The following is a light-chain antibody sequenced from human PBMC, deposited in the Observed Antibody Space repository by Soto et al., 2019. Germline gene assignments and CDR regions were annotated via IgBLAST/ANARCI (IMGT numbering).Light chain of an antibody. CDR2: EVD. CDR3: SAYTSATTF. Sequence: QSVLSQPASVSGSPGQSITISCTGTSSDVGAHRFVSWYQQHPGKVPKLLIYEVDHRPSGVSDRFSASKSGNTASLTISGLQADDDAEYYCSAYTSATTFFGGGTQLTVL. J-gene: IGLJ2*01. CDR1: SSDVGAHRF. V-gene: IGLV2-14*01.